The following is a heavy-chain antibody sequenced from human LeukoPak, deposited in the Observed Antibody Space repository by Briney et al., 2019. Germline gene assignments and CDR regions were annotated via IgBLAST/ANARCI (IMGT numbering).Heavy chain of an antibody. D-gene: IGHD1-1*01. Sequence: ASVKVSCKASGYTFTSYDINWVRQATGQGLEWMGWMNPNSGNTGYAQKFQGRVTMTRNTSISTAYMELSSLRSEDTAVYYCARGERRTQKIEPWGEGTLVTVSS. CDR2: MNPNSGNT. J-gene: IGHJ5*02. CDR3: ARGERRTQKIEP. CDR1: GYTFTSYD. V-gene: IGHV1-8*01.